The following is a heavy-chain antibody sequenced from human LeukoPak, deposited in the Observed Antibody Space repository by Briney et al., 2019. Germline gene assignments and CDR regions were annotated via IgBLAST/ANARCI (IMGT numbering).Heavy chain of an antibody. D-gene: IGHD4-17*01. Sequence: GASVKVSCKASGYTFTGYYMHWVRQAPGQGLEWMGRINPNSGGTNYAQKFQGRVTMTRDTSISTAYMELSRLRSDDTAVYYCARDRISDYVIDYWGQGTLVTVSS. CDR3: ARDRISDYVIDY. CDR2: INPNSGGT. CDR1: GYTFTGYY. J-gene: IGHJ4*02. V-gene: IGHV1-2*06.